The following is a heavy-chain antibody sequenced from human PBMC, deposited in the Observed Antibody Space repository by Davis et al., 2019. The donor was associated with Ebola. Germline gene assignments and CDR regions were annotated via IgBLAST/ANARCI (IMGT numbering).Heavy chain of an antibody. CDR3: TRDPNLMIMFGGGAFDI. CDR1: GFSFTSYA. J-gene: IGHJ3*02. D-gene: IGHD3-16*01. V-gene: IGHV3-30*14. Sequence: GGSLRLSCAASGFSFTSYAMHWVRQAPGKGLEWVAVISYDGSNNYYAYSVKGRFTISRENSKSTLYVQMNSLRAEDTAMYFCTRDPNLMIMFGGGAFDIWGQGTMVTVSS. CDR2: ISYDGSNN.